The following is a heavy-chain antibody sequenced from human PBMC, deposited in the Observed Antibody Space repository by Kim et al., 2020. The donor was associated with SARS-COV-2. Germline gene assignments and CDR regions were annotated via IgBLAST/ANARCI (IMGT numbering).Heavy chain of an antibody. Sequence: PSHKSQVTISVDTSKNQFSLKRSSVTAADTAVYYCARGVAAAGRWYFDLWGRGTLVTVSS. V-gene: IGHV4-31*01. CDR3: ARGVAAAGRWYFDL. J-gene: IGHJ2*01. D-gene: IGHD6-13*01.